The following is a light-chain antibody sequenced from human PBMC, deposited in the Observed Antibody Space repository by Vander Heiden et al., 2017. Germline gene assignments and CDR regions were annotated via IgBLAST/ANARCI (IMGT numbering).Light chain of an antibody. CDR1: QGISSY. CDR2: AAS. Sequence: IRMTQSQSSCSASTGDNVTTTCRASQGISSYSVWYKQKPGKAPKLLIYAASTLQSGVPSRFSGSGSGTDFTLTISCLQDEDFATYYCQQHYSYPSYTFGQGTKLEIK. V-gene: IGKV1-8*01. J-gene: IGKJ2*01. CDR3: QQHYSYPSYT.